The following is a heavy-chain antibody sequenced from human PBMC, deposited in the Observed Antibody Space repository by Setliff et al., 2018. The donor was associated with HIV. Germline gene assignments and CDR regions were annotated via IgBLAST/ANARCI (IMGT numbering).Heavy chain of an antibody. Sequence: PSETLSLTCTVSGDSISTDYWTWIRQPPGKGLEWIGYIYNSASTSYNPSLKSRVTISVDTSKNQFSLELTSLTSDDTAVYFCARGNGEHGHWGQGTLVTSPQ. D-gene: IGHD4-17*01. CDR3: ARGNGEHGH. CDR2: IYNSAST. J-gene: IGHJ4*02. V-gene: IGHV4-59*01. CDR1: GDSISTDY.